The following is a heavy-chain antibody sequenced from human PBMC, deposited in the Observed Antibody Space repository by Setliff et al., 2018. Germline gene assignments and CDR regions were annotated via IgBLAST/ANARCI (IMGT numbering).Heavy chain of an antibody. CDR1: GFTFSSYW. J-gene: IGHJ4*02. CDR3: ARSETCHSTHCSPYDY. V-gene: IGHV3-7*01. Sequence: GSLRLSCAASGFTFSSYWMSWVRQAPGKGLEWVANIKQDGSEKDYVDSVKGRFTISRDNAKNSLYLQMNSLRAEDTAVYYCARSETCHSTHCSPYDYWGQGTPVTVSS. CDR2: IKQDGSEK. D-gene: IGHD2-2*01.